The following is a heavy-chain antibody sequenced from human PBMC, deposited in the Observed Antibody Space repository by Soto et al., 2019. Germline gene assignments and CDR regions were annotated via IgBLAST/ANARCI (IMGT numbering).Heavy chain of an antibody. Sequence: PSQTLSLTCAISGDSVSSNSAAWNWIRQSPSRGLEWLGRTYYRSKWYNDYAVSVKSRITINPDTSKNQFSLQLNSVTPEDTAVYYCARDWGIAARSGVRFDPWGQGTLVTVSS. D-gene: IGHD6-6*01. CDR1: GDSVSSNSAA. V-gene: IGHV6-1*01. CDR2: TYYRSKWYN. CDR3: ARDWGIAARSGVRFDP. J-gene: IGHJ5*02.